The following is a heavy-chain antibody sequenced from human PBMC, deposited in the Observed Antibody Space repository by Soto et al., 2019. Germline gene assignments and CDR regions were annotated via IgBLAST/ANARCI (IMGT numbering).Heavy chain of an antibody. CDR2: ISAYNGNT. J-gene: IGHJ4*02. Sequence: GASVKVSCKASGYTFTSYGISWVRQAPGQGLEWMGWISAYNGNTNYAQKLQGRVTMTTDTSTSTAYMELSSLRSEDTAVYYCARDPMSHDSSGYYYGYWGQGTLVTVSS. D-gene: IGHD3-22*01. CDR3: ARDPMSHDSSGYYYGY. V-gene: IGHV1-18*01. CDR1: GYTFTSYG.